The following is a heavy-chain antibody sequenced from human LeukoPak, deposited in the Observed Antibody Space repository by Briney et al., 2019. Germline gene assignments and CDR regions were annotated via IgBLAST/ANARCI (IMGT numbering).Heavy chain of an antibody. CDR1: GYSNNNAHY. CDR3: AIAAVEHSIVAGDYFDY. J-gene: IGHJ4*02. V-gene: IGHV4-38-2*01. CDR2: ISQSAIA. Sequence: SETLSLTCAVSGYSNNNAHYRAWIRQPPGKGLEWIGNISQSAIASYNPSLKSRVTISLDTFHNNFSLGLWAVSAADTAVCFIAIAAVEHSIVAGDYFDYWGQGTLVTVSS. D-gene: IGHD2-15*01.